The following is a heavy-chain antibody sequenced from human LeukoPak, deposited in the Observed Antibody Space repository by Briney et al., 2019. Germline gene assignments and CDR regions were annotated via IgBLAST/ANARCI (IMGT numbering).Heavy chain of an antibody. D-gene: IGHD3-3*02. CDR1: GFTFSDYY. V-gene: IGHV3-11*01. J-gene: IGHJ4*02. CDR3: ARDLTKSTAFLDY. Sequence: GGSLRLSCAASGFTFSDYYMSWIRQAPGKGLEWVSYISSSGSTIYYADSVKGRFTISRDNAKNSLYLQMNSLRAEDTAVYYCARDLTKSTAFLDYWGQGTLVTVSS. CDR2: ISSSGSTI.